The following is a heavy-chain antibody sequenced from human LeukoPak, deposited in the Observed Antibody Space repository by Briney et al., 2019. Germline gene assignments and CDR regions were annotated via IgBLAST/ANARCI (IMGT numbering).Heavy chain of an antibody. CDR2: IYYSGST. D-gene: IGHD1-26*01. V-gene: IGHV4-61*01. J-gene: IGHJ6*02. CDR1: GGSVSSGSYY. CDR3: ARSKVGWELLRGYYYYGMDV. Sequence: PSETLSLTCTVSGGSVSSGSYYWSWIRQPPGKGLEWIGNIYYSGSTNYNPSLKSRVTISVDTSKNQFSLKLSSVTAADTAVYYCARSKVGWELLRGYYYYGMDVWGQETTVTVSS.